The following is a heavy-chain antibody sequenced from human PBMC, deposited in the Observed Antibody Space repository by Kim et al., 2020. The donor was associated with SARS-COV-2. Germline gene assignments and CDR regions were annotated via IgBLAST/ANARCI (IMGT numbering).Heavy chain of an antibody. V-gene: IGHV3-23*01. J-gene: IGHJ1*01. CDR3: ATRRGGESSSWYESEYF. D-gene: IGHD6-13*01. CDR2: ISGSSGGT. CDR1: GFTFNNFA. Sequence: GGSLRLSCAASGFTFNNFAMSWVRQAPGKGLEWVSGISGSSGGTYYADSVKGRFSISRDNSKNTLYLQMSSLRAEDTAVYYCATRRGGESSSWYESEYF.